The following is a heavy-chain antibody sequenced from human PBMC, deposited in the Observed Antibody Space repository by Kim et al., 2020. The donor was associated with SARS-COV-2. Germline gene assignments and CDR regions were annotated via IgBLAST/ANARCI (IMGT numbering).Heavy chain of an antibody. J-gene: IGHJ3*02. CDR3: VRDRMWGAFAI. V-gene: IGHV3-48*02. Sequence: GGSLRLSCATSGFTFSAYDMNWVRRAPGKGLEWLSFITKSSTTIDYANSVKGRFTISRDNAKNSLYLQMNSLRDEDTALYYCVRDRMWGAFAIWGQWTMVTVSS. CDR2: ITKSSTTI. D-gene: IGHD1-26*01. CDR1: GFTFSAYD.